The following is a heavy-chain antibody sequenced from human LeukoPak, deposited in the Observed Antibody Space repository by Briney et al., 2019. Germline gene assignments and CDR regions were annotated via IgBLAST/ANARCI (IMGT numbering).Heavy chain of an antibody. Sequence: PGGSLRLSCAASGFTFSSYSMNWVRQAPGKGLEWVSSISSSSSYIYYADSVKGRFTISRDNAKNSLYLQMNSLRAEDTAVYYCARDYGDYALPYYFDYWGQGTLVTVSS. CDR2: ISSSSSYI. CDR3: ARDYGDYALPYYFDY. V-gene: IGHV3-21*01. J-gene: IGHJ4*02. D-gene: IGHD4-17*01. CDR1: GFTFSSYS.